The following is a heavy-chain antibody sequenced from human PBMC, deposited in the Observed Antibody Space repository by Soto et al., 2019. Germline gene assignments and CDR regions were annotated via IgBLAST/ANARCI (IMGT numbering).Heavy chain of an antibody. Sequence: GGSLRLSCAASGFTFSSYSMNWVRQAPGKGLEWVSSISSSSSYIYYAGSVKGRFTISRDNAKNSLYLQMNSLRAEDTAVYYCARYSYLDYWGQGTLVTVSS. CDR3: ARYSYLDY. D-gene: IGHD4-4*01. V-gene: IGHV3-21*01. CDR2: ISSSSSYI. CDR1: GFTFSSYS. J-gene: IGHJ4*02.